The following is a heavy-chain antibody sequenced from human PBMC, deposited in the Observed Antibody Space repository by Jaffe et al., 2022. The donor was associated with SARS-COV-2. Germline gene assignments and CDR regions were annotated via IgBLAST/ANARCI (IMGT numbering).Heavy chain of an antibody. D-gene: IGHD3-9*01. CDR2: INAGNGNT. CDR1: GYTFTSHI. Sequence: QVQLVQSGAEVKKPGASVKVSCQASGYTFTSHILHWVRQAPGQRPEWMGLINAGNGNTKYSQKFQGRVTITRDTSASTGYMELSSLTSEDTAVYYCARDPQADWDAFEIWGQGTMVTVSS. V-gene: IGHV1-3*01. J-gene: IGHJ3*02. CDR3: ARDPQADWDAFEI.